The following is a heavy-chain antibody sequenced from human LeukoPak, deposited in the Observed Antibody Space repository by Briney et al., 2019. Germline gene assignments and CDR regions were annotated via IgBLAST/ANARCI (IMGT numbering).Heavy chain of an antibody. V-gene: IGHV3-21*01. CDR3: ARGQTTVTYLDDRDY. CDR2: ISSSSSYI. Sequence: GGSLRLSCAASGFTFSSYSMNWVRQAPGKGLEWVSSISSSSSYIYYADSAKGRFTISRDNAKNSLYLQMNSLRAEDTAVYYCARGQTTVTYLDDRDYWGQGTLVTVSS. CDR1: GFTFSSYS. D-gene: IGHD4-17*01. J-gene: IGHJ4*02.